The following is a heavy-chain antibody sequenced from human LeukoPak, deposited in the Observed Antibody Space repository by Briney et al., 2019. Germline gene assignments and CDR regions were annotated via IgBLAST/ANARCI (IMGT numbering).Heavy chain of an antibody. D-gene: IGHD5-12*01. CDR2: MYTSGST. Sequence: SETLSLTCTVSGGSISSYYWSWIRQPAGKGLEWIGRMYTSGSTYYNPSFKSRVSISVDKSKNQFSLKLGSVTAADTAVYYCARDTIAAAPVSDCWGRGTLVAVSS. CDR3: ARDTIAAAPVSDC. J-gene: IGHJ4*02. V-gene: IGHV4-4*07. CDR1: GGSISSYY.